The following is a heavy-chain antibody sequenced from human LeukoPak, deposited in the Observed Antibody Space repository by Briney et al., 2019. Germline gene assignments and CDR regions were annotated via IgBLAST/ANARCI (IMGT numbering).Heavy chain of an antibody. V-gene: IGHV1-46*01. J-gene: IGHJ6*02. D-gene: IGHD4-17*01. CDR1: GYTFTSYY. Sequence: ASVMVSCKASGYTFTSYYMHWVRQAPGQGLEWMGIINPSGGSTSYAQKFQGRVTMTRDTSTSTVYMELSSLRSEDTAVYYCARALQNTVSYYYYGMDVWGQGTTVTVSS. CDR2: INPSGGST. CDR3: ARALQNTVSYYYYGMDV.